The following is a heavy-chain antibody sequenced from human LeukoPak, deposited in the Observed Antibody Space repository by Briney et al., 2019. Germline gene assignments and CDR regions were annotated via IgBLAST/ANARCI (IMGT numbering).Heavy chain of an antibody. CDR2: ISGSGGST. Sequence: GGSLRLSCAASGFTFSSYAMSWVRQAPGKGLEWVSAISGSGGSTYYADSVKGRFTISRDNAKNSLYLQMNSLRAEDTAVYYCARGLVSAEAGRNWGQGTLVTVSS. CDR3: ARGLVSAEAGRN. J-gene: IGHJ4*02. CDR1: GFTFSSYA. V-gene: IGHV3-23*01. D-gene: IGHD6-19*01.